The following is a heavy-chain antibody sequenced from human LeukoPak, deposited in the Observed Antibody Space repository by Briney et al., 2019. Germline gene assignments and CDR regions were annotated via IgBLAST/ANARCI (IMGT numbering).Heavy chain of an antibody. V-gene: IGHV3-23*01. CDR1: GFTFSSYG. CDR2: ISGSGGST. CDR3: AKTDGDYAWIVYYMDV. D-gene: IGHD4-17*01. J-gene: IGHJ6*03. Sequence: GGTLRLSCAASGFTFSSYGMSWVRQAPGKGLEWVSAISGSGGSTYYADSVKGRFTISRDNSKNTLYLQMNSLRAEDTAVYYCAKTDGDYAWIVYYMDVWSKGTTVTISS.